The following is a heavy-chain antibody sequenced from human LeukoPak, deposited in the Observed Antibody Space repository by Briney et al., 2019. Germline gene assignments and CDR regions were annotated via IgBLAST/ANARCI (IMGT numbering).Heavy chain of an antibody. CDR2: IFPHDSDI. CDR3: ARFGIRGCISNTKCYTSFFYYGMDV. J-gene: IGHJ6*04. CDR1: GYSFLDYW. V-gene: IGHV5-51*01. Sequence: GESLKISCKGSGYSFLDYWIGWVRQMPGKGPELMGLIFPHDSDIKYSPSFQGQVTISVDKSISSAYVQWGSLKASDTAMYYCARFGIRGCISNTKCYTSFFYYGMDVGGKGPTVTVSS. D-gene: IGHD2-2*02.